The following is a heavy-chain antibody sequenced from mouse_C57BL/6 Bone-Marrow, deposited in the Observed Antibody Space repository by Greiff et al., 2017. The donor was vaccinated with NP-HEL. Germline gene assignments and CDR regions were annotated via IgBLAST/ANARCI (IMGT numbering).Heavy chain of an antibody. CDR2: IRNKANNNAT. CDR1: GFTFSDAW. Sequence: EVKVIESGGGLVQPGGSMKLSCAASGFTFSDAWMDWVRQSPEKGLEWVAEIRNKANNNATYYAESVKGRFTISRDNSKSSVYLQMNSLRAEDTAIYYCTRNNYSPYCCFDVGGTGTSVTVSS. V-gene: IGHV6-6*01. J-gene: IGHJ1*03. D-gene: IGHD2-12*01. CDR3: TRNNYSPYCCFDV.